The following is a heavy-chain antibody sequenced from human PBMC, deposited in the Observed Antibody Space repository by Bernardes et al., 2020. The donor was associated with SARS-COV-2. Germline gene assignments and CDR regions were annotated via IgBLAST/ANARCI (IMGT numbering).Heavy chain of an antibody. D-gene: IGHD3-3*01. CDR3: ARQDIGAIFGVVITPAGMDV. Sequence: SETLCLTCTVSGGSISSYYWSWIRQPPGKGLEWIGYIYSSGSTNYNPSLKSRVTISVDTSKTQFSLKLSSVTAADTAVYYCARQDIGAIFGVVITPAGMDVWGQGTTVTVSS. CDR1: GGSISSYY. J-gene: IGHJ6*02. V-gene: IGHV4-59*08. CDR2: IYSSGST.